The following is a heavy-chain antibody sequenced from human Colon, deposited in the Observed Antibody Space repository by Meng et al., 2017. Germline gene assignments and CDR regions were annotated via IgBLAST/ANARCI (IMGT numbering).Heavy chain of an antibody. CDR3: AKNGAYCLEY. CDR2: TYVSVNT. V-gene: IGHV4-4*02. CDR1: GGSITNSNW. Sequence: QVQLQESGQGLGKPSETRSLTCAVSGGSITNSNWWSGVRQPPGKGLEWIGQTYVSVNTAYNPSLKSRVTISVDKSKNQLSLTLSSVTAADTAVYYCAKNGAYCLEYWGQGILVTVSS. J-gene: IGHJ4*02. D-gene: IGHD2-8*02.